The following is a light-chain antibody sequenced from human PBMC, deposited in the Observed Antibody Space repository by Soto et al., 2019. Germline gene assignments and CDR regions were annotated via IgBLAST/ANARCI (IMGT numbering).Light chain of an antibody. CDR1: RCDVGAYNY. V-gene: IGLV2-14*01. CDR3: SSYSSSDTLYV. CDR2: EVS. Sequence: QSALTQPASVSGSPGQSITISCTGTRCDVGAYNYVSWYQHHPGKAPKLMIYEVSNRPSGVSNRFSGSKSGNTASLTISGLQAEDEADYYCSSYSSSDTLYVFGSGTKVTVL. J-gene: IGLJ1*01.